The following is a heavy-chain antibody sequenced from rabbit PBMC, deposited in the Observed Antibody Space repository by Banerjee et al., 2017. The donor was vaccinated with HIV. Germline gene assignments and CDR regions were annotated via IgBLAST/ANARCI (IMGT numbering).Heavy chain of an antibody. CDR3: ARVNAGSSGYIPNL. CDR2: INTGSAGA. Sequence: QSLEESGGDLVKPGASLTLTCTASGFSFSSGYDMCWVRQAPGKGLEWIACINTGSAGAYYASWAKGRFTISKTSSTTVTLQMTSLTAADTATYFCARVNAGSSGYIPNLWGPGTLVTVS. V-gene: IGHV1S40*01. CDR1: GFSFSSGYD. J-gene: IGHJ4*01. D-gene: IGHD8-1*01.